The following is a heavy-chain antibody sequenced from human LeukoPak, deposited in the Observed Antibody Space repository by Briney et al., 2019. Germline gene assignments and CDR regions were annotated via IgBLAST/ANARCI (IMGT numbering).Heavy chain of an antibody. CDR2: IYYSGST. D-gene: IGHD3-22*01. V-gene: IGHV4-39*01. J-gene: IGHJ5*02. Sequence: SETLSLTCTVSGGSISSSSYHWGWIRQPPGKGLEWIGSIYYSGSTYYNPSLKSRVTISVDTSKNQFSLKLSSVTAADTAVYYCARRGGYYYDSSGYYGPWGQGTLVTVSS. CDR1: GGSISSSSYH. CDR3: ARRGGYYYDSSGYYGP.